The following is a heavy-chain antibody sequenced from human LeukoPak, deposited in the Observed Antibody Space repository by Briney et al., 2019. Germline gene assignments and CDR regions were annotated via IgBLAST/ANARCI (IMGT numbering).Heavy chain of an antibody. CDR2: IYSDGTIT. CDR3: TRDWRNMGFEI. J-gene: IGHJ3*02. Sequence: GGSLSLSCAFSGFILSSFCMHGVRRARAKGLVWVSRIYSDGTITTYADSVKGRFTISRDNAKNTLSVQMNSLRAEDTAVYYCTRDWRNMGFEIWGQGTMVTVSS. V-gene: IGHV3-74*03. D-gene: IGHD1-14*01. CDR1: GFILSSFC.